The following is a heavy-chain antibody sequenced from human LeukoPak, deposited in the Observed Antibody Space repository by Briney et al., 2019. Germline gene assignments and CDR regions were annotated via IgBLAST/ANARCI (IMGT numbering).Heavy chain of an antibody. CDR1: GGSFSGYY. CDR2: INHSGST. V-gene: IGHV4-34*01. CDR3: ARGSPRYYYDSSGYYPFDY. J-gene: IGHJ4*02. D-gene: IGHD3-22*01. Sequence: SETLSLTCAVYGGSFSGYYWSWIRQPPGKGLEWIGEINHSGSTNYNPSLKSRVTISVDTSKNQFSLKLSSVTAADTAVYYCARGSPRYYYDSSGYYPFDYWGQGTLVTVSS.